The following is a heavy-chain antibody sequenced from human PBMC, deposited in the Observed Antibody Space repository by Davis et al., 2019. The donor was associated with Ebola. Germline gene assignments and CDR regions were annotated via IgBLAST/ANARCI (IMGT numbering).Heavy chain of an antibody. CDR2: INHSGST. CDR3: ARGKSSSSPRIYYYYYGMDV. Sequence: PSETLSLTCAVYGGSFSGYYWSWIRQPPGKGLEWIGEINHSGSTNYNPSLKSRVTISVDTSKNQFSLKLSSVTAADTAVYYCARGKSSSSPRIYYYYYGMDVWGQGTTVTVSS. CDR1: GGSFSGYY. D-gene: IGHD6-6*01. V-gene: IGHV4-34*01. J-gene: IGHJ6*02.